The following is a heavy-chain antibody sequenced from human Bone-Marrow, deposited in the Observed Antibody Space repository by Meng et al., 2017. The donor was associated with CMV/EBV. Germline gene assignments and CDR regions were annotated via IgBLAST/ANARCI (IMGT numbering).Heavy chain of an antibody. J-gene: IGHJ6*02. Sequence: LSCTVSGGSISSSGYYWGWIRQPPGKGLEWIGCIYYSGNTYYNPSIKSRVTISVDTSKNQFSLKVNSVTATDTAVYYCERPGYGMDVWGQGTTVTVSS. CDR1: GGSISSSGYY. CDR3: ERPGYGMDV. CDR2: IYYSGNT. V-gene: IGHV4-39*01.